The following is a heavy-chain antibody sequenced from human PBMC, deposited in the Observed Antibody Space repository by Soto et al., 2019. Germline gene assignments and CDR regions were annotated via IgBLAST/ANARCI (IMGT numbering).Heavy chain of an antibody. CDR3: AREVGYGDFSAALLD. Sequence: VQLMQSGAEVKKPGSSVKVSCKASGGTFSSHSINWVRQAPGQRLEWMGGVISLFGTANYAHNFKGRVTLTAEQSTSTAYMELNSLRSDDTAVYYCAREVGYGDFSAALLDWGQGTLVTVSS. CDR1: GGTFSSHS. CDR2: VISLFGTA. D-gene: IGHD4-17*01. V-gene: IGHV1-69*01. J-gene: IGHJ4*02.